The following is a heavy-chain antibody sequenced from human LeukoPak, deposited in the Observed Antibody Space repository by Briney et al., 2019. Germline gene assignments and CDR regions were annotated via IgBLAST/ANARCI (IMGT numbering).Heavy chain of an antibody. CDR1: GYTFTSYG. CDR3: ARAQFSSSHTFQYGMDV. V-gene: IGHV1-8*03. Sequence: ASVKVSCKASGYTFTSYGISWVRQAPGQGLEWMGWMNPNSGNTGYAQKFQGRVTITADKSTSTAYMELSSLRSEDTAVYYCARAQFSSSHTFQYGMDVWGQGTTVTVSS. CDR2: MNPNSGNT. J-gene: IGHJ6*02. D-gene: IGHD2/OR15-2a*01.